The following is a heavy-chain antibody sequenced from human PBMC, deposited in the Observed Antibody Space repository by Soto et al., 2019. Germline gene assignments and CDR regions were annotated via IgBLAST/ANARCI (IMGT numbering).Heavy chain of an antibody. V-gene: IGHV4-59*01. CDR1: GGSISSYY. CDR3: ASMIGYPFLSFDS. J-gene: IGHJ5*01. D-gene: IGHD3-10*02. CDR2: IFYSGST. Sequence: QVQLQESGPGLVKPSETLSLTCTVSGGSISSYYWCWIRQPPGKGLEWIGFIFYSGSTSYNPSLISRVTISIDTSEDQCSLKLNSVTAADTAGNNCASMIGYPFLSFDSWGQGTLVAVSS.